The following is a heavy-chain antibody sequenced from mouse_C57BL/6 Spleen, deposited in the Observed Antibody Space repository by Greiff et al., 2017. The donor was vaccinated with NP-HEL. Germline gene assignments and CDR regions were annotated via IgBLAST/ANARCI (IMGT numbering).Heavy chain of an antibody. CDR2: IDPETGGT. CDR1: GYTFTDYE. D-gene: IGHD2-5*01. J-gene: IGHJ2*01. CDR3: TLSNYEDFDY. V-gene: IGHV1-15*01. Sequence: VKLVESGAELVRPGASVTLSCKASGYTFTDYEMHWVKQTPVHGLEWIGAIDPETGGTAYNQKFKGKAILTADKSSSTAYMELRSLTSEDSAVYYCTLSNYEDFDYWGQGTTLTVSS.